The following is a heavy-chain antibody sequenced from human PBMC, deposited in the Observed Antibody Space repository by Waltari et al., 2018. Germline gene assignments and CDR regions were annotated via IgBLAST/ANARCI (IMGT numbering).Heavy chain of an antibody. CDR2: IYYSGST. CDR3: ARGSTTVVTRDAFDI. CDR1: GCSISPYY. J-gene: IGHJ3*02. V-gene: IGHV4-59*01. D-gene: IGHD4-17*01. Sequence: QVQLQESGPGLVKPSETLSLTCTVSGCSISPYYWSWIRQPPGKGLEWIGYIYYSGSTDYNPSLKSRVTISLNTSKNQFSLRLRSVNTADTAVFYCARGSTTVVTRDAFDIWGPGTMVTVSS.